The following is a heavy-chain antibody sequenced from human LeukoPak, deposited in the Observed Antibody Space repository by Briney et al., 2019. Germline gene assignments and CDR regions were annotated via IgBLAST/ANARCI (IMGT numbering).Heavy chain of an antibody. D-gene: IGHD3-22*01. CDR3: ARLLPYYYDSSGYLRGYYYYMDV. J-gene: IGHJ6*03. V-gene: IGHV1-2*02. Sequence: PLASVKVSCKASGYTFTGYYMHWVRQAPGQGLEWMGWINPNSGGTNYAQKFQGRVTMTRDTSISTAYMELRSLRSDDTAVYYCARLLPYYYDSSGYLRGYYYYMDVWGKGTTVTVSS. CDR1: GYTFTGYY. CDR2: INPNSGGT.